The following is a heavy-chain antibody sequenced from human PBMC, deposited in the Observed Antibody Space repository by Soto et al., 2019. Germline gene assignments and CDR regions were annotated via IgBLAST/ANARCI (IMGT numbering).Heavy chain of an antibody. J-gene: IGHJ6*02. D-gene: IGHD2-21*02. CDR3: AHSRCGGDCLQSYSSHYYYGVDV. CDR1: GFSLSTGGVG. CDR2: IYWDDDK. Sequence: SGPTLVNPTQTLTLTCTFSGFSLSTGGVGVGWIRQPPGKALEWLALIYWDDDKRYSPSLKSRLTITKDTSKNKVVLTITNMDPVDTATYYCAHSRCGGDCLQSYSSHYYYGVDVWGQGTTVTVSS. V-gene: IGHV2-5*02.